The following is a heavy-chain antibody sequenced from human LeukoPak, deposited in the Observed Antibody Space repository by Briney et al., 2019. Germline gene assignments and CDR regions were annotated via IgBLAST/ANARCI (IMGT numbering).Heavy chain of an antibody. CDR2: IKQDGSEK. CDR1: GFTFSSYW. CDR3: AREYDSSGYYYAN. J-gene: IGHJ4*02. D-gene: IGHD3-22*01. V-gene: IGHV3-7*01. Sequence: PGGSMRLSCAASGFTFSSYWMSWVRQAPGKGVGWVANIKQDGSEKYYVDSVKGRFTISRDNAKNSLYLQMNSLRAEDRAVYYCAREYDSSGYYYANWGQGTLVTVSS.